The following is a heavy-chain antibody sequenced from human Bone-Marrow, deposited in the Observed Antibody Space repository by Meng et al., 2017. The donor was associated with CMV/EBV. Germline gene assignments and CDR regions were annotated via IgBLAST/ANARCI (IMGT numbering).Heavy chain of an antibody. Sequence: GESLKISCAASGFTFSSYSMNWVRQAPGKGLEWVSSISSSSSYIYYADSVKGRFTISRDNAKNSLYRQMNSLRAEDTAVDYCARDLPLFTDIVVVPAANDAFDIWGQGTMVTVSS. CDR2: ISSSSSYI. D-gene: IGHD2-2*01. CDR3: ARDLPLFTDIVVVPAANDAFDI. J-gene: IGHJ3*02. CDR1: GFTFSSYS. V-gene: IGHV3-21*01.